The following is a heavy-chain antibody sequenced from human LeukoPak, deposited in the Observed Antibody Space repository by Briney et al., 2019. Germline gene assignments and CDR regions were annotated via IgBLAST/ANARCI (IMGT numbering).Heavy chain of an antibody. V-gene: IGHV4-39*01. J-gene: IGHJ5*02. CDR3: ARHDTRTTFSWFDP. D-gene: IGHD1-1*01. CDR2: IYYSGST. Sequence: SETLSLTCTVSGGSISSSSYYWGWIRQPPGKGLEWIGSIYYSGSTYYNPSLKSRVTISVDTSKNQFSLKLSSVTAADTAVYYCARHDTRTTFSWFDPWGQGTLVTVSS. CDR1: GGSISSSSYY.